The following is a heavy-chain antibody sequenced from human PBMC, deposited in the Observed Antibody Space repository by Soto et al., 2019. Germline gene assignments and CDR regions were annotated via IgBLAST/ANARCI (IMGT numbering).Heavy chain of an antibody. Sequence: QVQLVQSGAEVTKPGSSVKVSCKASGYTFTSYDINWVRQATGQGLEWMGWMNPNSGNTGYAQKFQGRVTMNRNTSISTAYMELSSLRSEDTAVYYCARGELLLWFGESPHGMDVWGQGTTVTVSS. CDR2: MNPNSGNT. J-gene: IGHJ6*02. CDR1: GYTFTSYD. CDR3: ARGELLLWFGESPHGMDV. D-gene: IGHD3-10*01. V-gene: IGHV1-8*01.